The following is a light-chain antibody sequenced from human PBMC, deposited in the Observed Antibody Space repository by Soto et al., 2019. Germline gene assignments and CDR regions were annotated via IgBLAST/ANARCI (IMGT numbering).Light chain of an antibody. CDR3: SSYTTSTSFIL. CDR2: EVS. Sequence: QSVLTQPASVSGSPGQSITISCTGTSSDIGNYDFVSWYQQVPGTAPKAMIYEVSSRPSGVSNRFSGSKSGSTASLTISGLQAEDEDYYYCSSYTTSTSFILFGGGTQLTVL. V-gene: IGLV2-14*01. CDR1: SSDIGNYDF. J-gene: IGLJ3*02.